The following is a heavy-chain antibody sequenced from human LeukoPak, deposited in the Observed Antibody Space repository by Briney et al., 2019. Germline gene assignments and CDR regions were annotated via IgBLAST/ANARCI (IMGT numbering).Heavy chain of an antibody. D-gene: IGHD1-26*01. CDR1: GFIFSDYM. J-gene: IGHJ4*02. CDR3: ARVGMSAWPIDS. V-gene: IGHV3-21*01. CDR2: ISSSSSYI. Sequence: GGSLRLSCAASGFIFSDYMMTWVRQAPGKGLEWVSSISSSSSYIHYADSVKGRCTISRHNAKNSLYLHMNSLRADDTAVYYCARVGMSAWPIDSWGQGTLVTVSS.